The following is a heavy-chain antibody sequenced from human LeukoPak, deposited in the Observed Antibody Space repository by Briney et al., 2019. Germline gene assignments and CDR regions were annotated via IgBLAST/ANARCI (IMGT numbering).Heavy chain of an antibody. Sequence: PGGSLRLSCAASGFTFSSYAMSWVRLAPAKGLEWVSTISGSGANTYYADSVKGRFTISRDNSKTTLYLQMNSLRAEDTAVYYCAKGGPTLITRFDYWGQGTLVTVSS. CDR1: GFTFSSYA. D-gene: IGHD3-16*01. V-gene: IGHV3-23*01. J-gene: IGHJ4*02. CDR2: ISGSGANT. CDR3: AKGGPTLITRFDY.